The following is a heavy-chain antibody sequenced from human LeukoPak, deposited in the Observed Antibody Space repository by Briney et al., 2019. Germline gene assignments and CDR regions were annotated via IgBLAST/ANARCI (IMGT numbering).Heavy chain of an antibody. Sequence: PGGSLRLSCAASGFTFSSYGMHWVRQAPGKGLEWVAVISYDGSNKYYADSVKGRFTISRDNSKNTLYLQMNSLRAEDTAVYYCARADGYNYAFDIWGQGTMVTVSS. CDR1: GFTFSSYG. D-gene: IGHD5-24*01. J-gene: IGHJ3*02. CDR3: ARADGYNYAFDI. CDR2: ISYDGSNK. V-gene: IGHV3-30*03.